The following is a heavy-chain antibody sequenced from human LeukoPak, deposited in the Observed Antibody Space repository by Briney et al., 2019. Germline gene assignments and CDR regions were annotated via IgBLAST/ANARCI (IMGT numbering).Heavy chain of an antibody. CDR2: IYPGDSDT. D-gene: IGHD6-19*01. J-gene: IGHJ5*02. V-gene: IGHV5-51*01. CDR3: ARQEGAVALRENWFDP. Sequence: GEPLKISCKGSGYSFTSYWIGWVRQMPGKGLEWMGIIYPGDSDTRYSPSFQGQVTISADKSISTAYLQWSSLKASDTAMYYCARQEGAVALRENWFDPWGQGTLVTVSS. CDR1: GYSFTSYW.